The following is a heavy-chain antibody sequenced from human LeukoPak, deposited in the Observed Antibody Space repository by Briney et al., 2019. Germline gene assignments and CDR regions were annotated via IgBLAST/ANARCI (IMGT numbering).Heavy chain of an antibody. Sequence: PGGSLRLSCAASGFTFSSYWMSWVRQAPGKGLEWVGFIRSKAYGGTTEYAASVKGRFTISRDDSKSIAYLQMNSLKTEDTAVYYCTRAGRQYQRVDVWGQGTTVTVSS. D-gene: IGHD2-2*01. CDR3: TRAGRQYQRVDV. CDR2: IRSKAYGGTT. CDR1: GFTFSSYW. J-gene: IGHJ6*02. V-gene: IGHV3-49*04.